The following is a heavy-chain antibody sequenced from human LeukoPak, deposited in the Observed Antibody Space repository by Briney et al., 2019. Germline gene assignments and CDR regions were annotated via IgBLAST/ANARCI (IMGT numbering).Heavy chain of an antibody. D-gene: IGHD6-19*01. V-gene: IGHV3-20*04. CDR2: INWNGGST. Sequence: PGGSLRLSCAASGFTFDDYGMSWVRHAPGKGLEWVSGINWNGGSTVYADSVKGRFTISRDNAKNSLYLQMNSLRAEDTALYYCARDRAVASKGVFDYWGQGTLVTVSS. CDR3: ARDRAVASKGVFDY. CDR1: GFTFDDYG. J-gene: IGHJ4*02.